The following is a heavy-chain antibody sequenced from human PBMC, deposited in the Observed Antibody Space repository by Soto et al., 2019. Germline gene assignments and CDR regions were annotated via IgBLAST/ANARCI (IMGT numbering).Heavy chain of an antibody. CDR1: GGSFSGYY. CDR3: ARFMIVDDFDY. V-gene: IGHV4-34*01. Sequence: SETLSLTCAVYGGSFSGYYWSWIRQPPGKGLEWIGEINHSGSTNYNPSLKSRVTISVDTSKNQLSLKLSSVTAADTAVYYCARFMIVDDFDYWGQGTLVTVS. D-gene: IGHD3-22*01. CDR2: INHSGST. J-gene: IGHJ4*02.